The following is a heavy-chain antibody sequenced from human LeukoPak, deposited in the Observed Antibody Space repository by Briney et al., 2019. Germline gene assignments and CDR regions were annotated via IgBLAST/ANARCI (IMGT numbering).Heavy chain of an antibody. V-gene: IGHV3-23*01. CDR3: AKGRLSGVVVAGYGMDV. CDR2: TSGSGGRT. CDR1: GFTLSSYA. J-gene: IGHJ6*02. D-gene: IGHD6-19*01. Sequence: GGSLRLSCAASGFTLSSYAMGWVRQAPGKGLEWVSATSGSGGRTCYADSVKGRFTISRDNSKNTLYLQTNSLRAEDTAVYYCAKGRLSGVVVAGYGMDVWGQGTTITVSS.